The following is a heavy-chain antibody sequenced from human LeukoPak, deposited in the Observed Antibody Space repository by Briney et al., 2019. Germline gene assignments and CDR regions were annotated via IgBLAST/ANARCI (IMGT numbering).Heavy chain of an antibody. CDR3: ARVIYGSGTYYKGWFDP. J-gene: IGHJ5*02. CDR1: RFTFSSYA. Sequence: GGSLRLSCAASRFTFSSYAMSWVRPAPGKGLEWVSAISGSGGSTYYADSVKGRFTISRDNSKNMLYLQMNGLRAEDTAVYYCARVIYGSGTYYKGWFDPWGQGTLVTVSS. D-gene: IGHD3-10*01. CDR2: ISGSGGST. V-gene: IGHV3-23*01.